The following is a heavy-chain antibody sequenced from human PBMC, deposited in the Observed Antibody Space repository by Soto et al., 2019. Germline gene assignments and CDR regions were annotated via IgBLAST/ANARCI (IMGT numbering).Heavy chain of an antibody. D-gene: IGHD1-7*01. V-gene: IGHV3-30*18. CDR2: ISYDGSNK. CDR3: AKGPYNWNYVLDY. Sequence: PGGSLRLSCAASGFTFSSYGMHWVRQAPGKGLEWVAVISYDGSNKYYADSVKGRFTISRDNSKNTLYLQMNSLRAEDTAVYYCAKGPYNWNYVLDYWGQGTLVTVSS. CDR1: GFTFSSYG. J-gene: IGHJ4*02.